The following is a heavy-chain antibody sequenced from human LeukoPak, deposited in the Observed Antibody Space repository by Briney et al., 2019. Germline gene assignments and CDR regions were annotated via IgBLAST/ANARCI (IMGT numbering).Heavy chain of an antibody. V-gene: IGHV1-8*03. J-gene: IGHJ5*02. CDR3: ARAPNRRYCSSTSCYSRYWSDP. CDR2: MNPNSGNT. D-gene: IGHD2-2*01. CDR1: GYTFTSYD. Sequence: ASVKVSCKASGYTFTSYDINWVRQATGQGLEWMGWMNPNSGNTGYAQKFQGRVTITRNTSISTAYMELSSLRSEDTAVYYCARAPNRRYCSSTSCYSRYWSDPWGQGTLVTVSS.